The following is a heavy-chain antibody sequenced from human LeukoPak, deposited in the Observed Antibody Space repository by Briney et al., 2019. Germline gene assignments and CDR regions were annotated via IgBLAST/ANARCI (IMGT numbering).Heavy chain of an antibody. V-gene: IGHV4-38-2*02. CDR2: FYHGGST. Sequence: PSETLSLTCTVSGYSISTSYYWDWIRQPPGKGLEWIGTFYHGGSTYYNPSLKSRVTISVDTSKNQFSLNLTSVTAADTAVYYCARVYYDSSGYSDYFDYWGQGTLVTVSS. J-gene: IGHJ4*02. CDR3: ARVYYDSSGYSDYFDY. CDR1: GYSISTSYY. D-gene: IGHD3-22*01.